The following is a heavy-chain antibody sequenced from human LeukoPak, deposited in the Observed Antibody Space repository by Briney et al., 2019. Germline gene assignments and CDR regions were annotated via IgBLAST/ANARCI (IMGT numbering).Heavy chain of an antibody. CDR3: ARDLGNGRDY. D-gene: IGHD2-8*01. V-gene: IGHV3-30-3*01. CDR1: GFTFSSYA. J-gene: IGHJ4*02. Sequence: GGSLRLSCAASGFTFSSYAMHWVRQAPGKGLEWVAVISYDGSNKYYADSVKGRFTISRDNSKNTLYLQMNSLRAEDTAVFYCARDLGNGRDYWGQGTLVTVSS. CDR2: ISYDGSNK.